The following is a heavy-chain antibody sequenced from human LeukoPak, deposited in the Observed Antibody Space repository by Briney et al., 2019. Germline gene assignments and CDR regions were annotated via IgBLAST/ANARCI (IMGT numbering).Heavy chain of an antibody. Sequence: PSGTLSLTCAVSGGSISSSNWWSWVRQPPGKGLEWIGEIYHSGSTNYNPSLKSRVTISVDKSKNQFSLKLSSVTAADTAVYYCAREWRYCSGGSCYSRVQYFDYWGQGTLVTVSS. CDR2: IYHSGST. D-gene: IGHD2-15*01. V-gene: IGHV4-4*02. J-gene: IGHJ4*02. CDR3: AREWRYCSGGSCYSRVQYFDY. CDR1: GGSISSSNW.